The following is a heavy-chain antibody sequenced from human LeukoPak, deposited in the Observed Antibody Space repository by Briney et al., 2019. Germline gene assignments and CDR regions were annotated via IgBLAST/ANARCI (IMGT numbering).Heavy chain of an antibody. CDR1: GSTFSGHL. D-gene: IGHD3-16*01. CDR2: TAYEGGEK. V-gene: IGHV3-30*01. J-gene: IGHJ4*02. Sequence: LPGRSLRLSCAASGSTFSGHLLHWVRQAPGKGLEWVAGTAYEGGEKYYADSVSGRFTISRDNSDNTVYLQMNGLRLEDTAVYFCAREGDRHLTFDYWGRGTLVTVSS. CDR3: AREGDRHLTFDY.